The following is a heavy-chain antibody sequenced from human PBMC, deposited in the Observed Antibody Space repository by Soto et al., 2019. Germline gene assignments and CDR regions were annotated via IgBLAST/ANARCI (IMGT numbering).Heavy chain of an antibody. V-gene: IGHV3-53*02. D-gene: IGHD6-13*01. CDR3: ATYSGLDY. CDR2: IYSGGST. Sequence: EVQLVETGGGLIQPGGSLRLSCAASGFTVSNNYMSWVRQAPGKGLEWVSLIYSGGSTYYADAVQGRFTISRDNSKNTLYLQMNTLRAEDTAVYYCATYSGLDYWGQGTLVTVSS. J-gene: IGHJ4*02. CDR1: GFTVSNNY.